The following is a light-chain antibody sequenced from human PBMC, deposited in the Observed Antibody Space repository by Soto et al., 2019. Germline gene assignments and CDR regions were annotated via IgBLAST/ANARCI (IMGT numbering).Light chain of an antibody. CDR1: QSVSSNY. CDR3: HQYGSSPRT. V-gene: IGKV3-20*01. J-gene: IGKJ1*01. CDR2: GAS. Sequence: EIVLTQSPGTLSLSPGDRATLSCRASQSVSSNYLAWYQQKPGHAPRLLIYGASIRATGIPDRFSGSGSGTYFSRTMMRLEPGEFARYFCHQYGSSPRTFGQGTKVEIK.